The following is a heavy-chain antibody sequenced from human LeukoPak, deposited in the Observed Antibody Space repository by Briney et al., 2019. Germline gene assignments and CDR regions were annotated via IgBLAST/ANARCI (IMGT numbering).Heavy chain of an antibody. CDR1: GFTFSHYG. J-gene: IGHJ4*02. CDR3: AKDGGYSSSWNGFDY. V-gene: IGHV3-30*02. D-gene: IGHD6-13*01. Sequence: PGGSLRLSCAASGFTFSHYGMHWVRQAPGKGLQWAAIIWYDGSNKYYADSVKGRFTISRDNSKNTLYLQMNSLRAEDTAVYYCAKDGGYSSSWNGFDYWGQGTLVTVSS. CDR2: IWYDGSNK.